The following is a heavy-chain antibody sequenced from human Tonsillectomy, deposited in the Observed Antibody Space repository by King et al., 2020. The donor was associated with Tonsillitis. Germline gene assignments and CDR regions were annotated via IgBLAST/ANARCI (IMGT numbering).Heavy chain of an antibody. CDR1: GYSISSGYY. J-gene: IGHJ4*02. CDR2: NYNSGST. D-gene: IGHD6-19*01. CDR3: ARDRLAVAGTVDY. V-gene: IGHV4-38-2*02. Sequence: MQLQESGPGLVKTSETLSLTCTVSGYSISSGYYWGWIRQPPGRGLEWIGSNYNSGSTYYNPSLKSRVTISVDTSKNQFSLKRSTVSAADTAVYYCARDRLAVAGTVDYWGQGTLVTVSS.